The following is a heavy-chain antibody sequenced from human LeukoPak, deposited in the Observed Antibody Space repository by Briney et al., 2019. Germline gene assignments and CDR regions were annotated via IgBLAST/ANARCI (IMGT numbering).Heavy chain of an antibody. V-gene: IGHV3-23*01. CDR3: AKPGDSIPNHDWFDP. CDR2: ISGSGGST. CDR1: GFTFSSYA. Sequence: GGSLRLSCAASGFTFSSYAMSWVRQAPGKGLEWVSAISGSGGSTYYADSVKGRFTISRDNSKNTLYLQMNSLRAEDTAVYYCAKPGDSIPNHDWFDPWGQGTLVTVSS. D-gene: IGHD2-21*02. J-gene: IGHJ5*02.